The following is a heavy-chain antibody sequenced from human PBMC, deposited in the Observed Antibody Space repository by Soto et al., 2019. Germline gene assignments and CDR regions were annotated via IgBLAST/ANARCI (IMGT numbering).Heavy chain of an antibody. CDR2: IDPSDSYT. Sequence: WISWVRQMPGKGLEWMGRIDPSDSYTSYSPSFQGHVTISADKSINTAYLQWGSLKASDTAMYYCARLRIAAPGDPGPWGQGTLVTVSS. CDR3: ARLRIAAPGDPGP. D-gene: IGHD6-13*01. CDR1: W. V-gene: IGHV5-10-1*01. J-gene: IGHJ5*02.